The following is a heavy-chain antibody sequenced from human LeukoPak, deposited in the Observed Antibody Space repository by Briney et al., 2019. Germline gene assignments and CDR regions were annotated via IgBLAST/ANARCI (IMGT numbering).Heavy chain of an antibody. V-gene: IGHV3-11*05. J-gene: IGHJ4*02. D-gene: IGHD3-10*01. CDR1: GFSFRDYY. Sequence: GSLRLSCAASGFSFRDYYMSWIRQAPGKGLEWVSYISTDSVYTNYADPVKGRFTISRDNAKNSLYLQLNSLRAEDTAVYYCARESHGTGEQWGQGTLVTVSS. CDR3: ARESHGTGEQ. CDR2: ISTDSVYT.